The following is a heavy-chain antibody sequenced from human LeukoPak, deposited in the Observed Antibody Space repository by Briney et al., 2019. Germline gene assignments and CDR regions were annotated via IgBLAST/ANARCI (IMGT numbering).Heavy chain of an antibody. CDR3: ARDSMIVVVNDAFDI. J-gene: IGHJ3*02. CDR2: INSDGSST. D-gene: IGHD3-22*01. V-gene: IGHV3-74*01. CDR1: GFTFSSYW. Sequence: GGSLRLSCAASGFTFSSYWMHWVRQAPGKGLVWVSRINSDGSSTSYADPVKGRFTISRDNAKNTLYLQMNSLRAEDTAVYYCARDSMIVVVNDAFDIWGQGTMVTVSS.